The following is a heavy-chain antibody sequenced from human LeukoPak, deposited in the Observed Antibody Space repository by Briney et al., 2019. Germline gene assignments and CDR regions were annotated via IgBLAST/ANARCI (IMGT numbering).Heavy chain of an antibody. CDR1: GGSFSGYY. CDR2: INHSGST. V-gene: IGHV4-34*01. J-gene: IGHJ5*02. Sequence: PSETLSLTCAVYGGSFSGYYWSWIRQPPGKGLEWIGEINHSGSTNYNPSLKSRVTISVDTSKNQFSLKLSSVTAADTAVYYCARRSTYYFDWLKSNWFDPWGQGTLVTVSS. CDR3: ARRSTYYFDWLKSNWFDP. D-gene: IGHD3-9*01.